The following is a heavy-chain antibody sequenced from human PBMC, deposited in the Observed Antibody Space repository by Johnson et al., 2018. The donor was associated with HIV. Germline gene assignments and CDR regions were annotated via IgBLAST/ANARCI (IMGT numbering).Heavy chain of an antibody. CDR2: SNSDGSTT. J-gene: IGHJ3*02. Sequence: QAGRSLRLFCAASGFIFSSYGMHWVRHAPGKGLVWVSRSNSDGSTTPYADSVRGRFTISTDKARNTWQLQMNSLRVEEPAVYYCAREWGVITFGGVIPRNAFDIWGQGTMVTVSS. CDR1: GFIFSSYG. D-gene: IGHD3-16*02. CDR3: AREWGVITFGGVIPRNAFDI. V-gene: IGHV3-74*01.